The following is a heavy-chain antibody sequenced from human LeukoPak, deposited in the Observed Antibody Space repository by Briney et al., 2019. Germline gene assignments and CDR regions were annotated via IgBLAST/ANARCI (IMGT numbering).Heavy chain of an antibody. D-gene: IGHD3-22*01. J-gene: IGHJ4*02. CDR1: GFTFSSYS. V-gene: IGHV3-48*01. Sequence: GGSLRLSCAASGFTFSSYSMNWVRQAPGKGLEWVSYISSSSSTIYYADSVKGRFTISRDNAKNSLYLQMNSLRAEDTAVYYCAREGSGDSSGYYLRPVFFFDYWGQGTLVTVSS. CDR2: ISSSSSTI. CDR3: AREGSGDSSGYYLRPVFFFDY.